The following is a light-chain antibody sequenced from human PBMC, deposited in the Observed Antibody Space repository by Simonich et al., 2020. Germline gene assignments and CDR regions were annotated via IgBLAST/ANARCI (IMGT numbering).Light chain of an antibody. J-gene: IGLJ3*02. V-gene: IGLV2-14*02. Sequence: QSALTQPASVSGSPGQSITISCTGTSSDVGSYNLVSWYQQHPGKAPNLMIYEGSKRPSGVPDRFSGSKSGTSASLAIRGLRSEDEADYYCAAWDDSLSGPVFGGGTKLTVL. CDR1: SSDVGSYNL. CDR3: AAWDDSLSGPV. CDR2: EGS.